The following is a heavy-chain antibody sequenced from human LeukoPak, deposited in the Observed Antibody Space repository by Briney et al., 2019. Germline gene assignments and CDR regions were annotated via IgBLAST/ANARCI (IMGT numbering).Heavy chain of an antibody. CDR2: ISYDGNNK. V-gene: IGHV3-30-3*01. CDR3: AKGRIAAAGY. Sequence: PGGSLRLSCAASGFTFSTFAMHWVRQAPGKGLEWVAVISYDGNNKYYADSVKGRFTISRDNSKNTLYLQMNSLRAEDTAVYYCAKGRIAAAGYWGQGTLVTVSS. D-gene: IGHD6-13*01. CDR1: GFTFSTFA. J-gene: IGHJ4*02.